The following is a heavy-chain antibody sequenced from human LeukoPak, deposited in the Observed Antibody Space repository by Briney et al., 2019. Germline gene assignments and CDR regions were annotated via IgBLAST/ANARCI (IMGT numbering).Heavy chain of an antibody. CDR3: ARDHRYYGSGSYTY. V-gene: IGHV4-59*01. D-gene: IGHD3-10*01. J-gene: IGHJ4*02. CDR2: IYYSGTT. CDR1: GGSISSYY. Sequence: SEXXSLTCTVSGGSISSYYWSWVRQPPGKGLEWIGYIYYSGTTTYPPSLTSRVTISVDTSKNQFSLRLSSVTAADTAVYYCARDHRYYGSGSYTYWGQGTLVTVSS.